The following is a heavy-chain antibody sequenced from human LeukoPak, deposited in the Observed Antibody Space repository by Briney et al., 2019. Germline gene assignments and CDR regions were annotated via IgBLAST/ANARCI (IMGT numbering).Heavy chain of an antibody. CDR3: ARGTDGYNIDY. J-gene: IGHJ4*02. V-gene: IGHV3-21*06. D-gene: IGHD5-24*01. CDR1: VLIFNTYR. CDR2: ISSSRENKI. Sequence: GGSLRLSCIACVLIFNTYRTNWVRQAPGKGLEWVSSISSSRENKIYYVGSVRSHFTVSRDKAKNLLYLQMNSLRVEDTAVYYCARGTDGYNIDYWGQGTVVTVSS.